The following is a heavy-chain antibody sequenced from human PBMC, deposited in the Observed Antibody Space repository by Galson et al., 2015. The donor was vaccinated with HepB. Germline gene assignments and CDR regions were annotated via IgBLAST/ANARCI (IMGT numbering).Heavy chain of an antibody. J-gene: IGHJ4*02. CDR1: GFIFNSYA. CDR2: ISNNADST. V-gene: IGHV3-64D*06. CDR3: VKDHSTGYGTSWFYFDY. Sequence: SLRLSCAASGFIFNSYAMNWVRQAPGKGLEYVSGISNNADSTYYADPVKGRFTISRDNSKNALYLQLSSLTTEDTAVYYCVKDHSTGYGTSWFYFDYWGQGALVAVSS. D-gene: IGHD6-19*01.